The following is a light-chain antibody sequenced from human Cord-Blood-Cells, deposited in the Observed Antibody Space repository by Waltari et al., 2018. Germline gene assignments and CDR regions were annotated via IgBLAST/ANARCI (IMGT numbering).Light chain of an antibody. CDR3: SSYTSSSTLYV. Sequence: QSALTQPASVSGSPGQSTTISCTGTSSAVGGSNYVSWYQQHPGKAPKLMIYEVSNRPSGVSNRFSGSKSGNTASLTISGLQAEDEADYYCSSYTSSSTLYVFGTGTKVTVL. CDR2: EVS. CDR1: SSAVGGSNY. V-gene: IGLV2-14*01. J-gene: IGLJ1*01.